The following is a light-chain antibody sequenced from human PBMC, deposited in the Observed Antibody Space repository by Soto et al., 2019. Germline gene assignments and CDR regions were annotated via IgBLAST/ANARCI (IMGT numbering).Light chain of an antibody. J-gene: IGKJ2*01. Sequence: IVMTQSPLSLPVTPGEPASISCRSSQSLLHSNGYNYLDWYLQRPGQSPQLLIYLGSNRASGVPDRFSGSGSGTDFTLKITRVEAEDVGVYYCMQALDTPATFGQGTKLEIK. V-gene: IGKV2-28*01. CDR3: MQALDTPAT. CDR2: LGS. CDR1: QSLLHSNGYNY.